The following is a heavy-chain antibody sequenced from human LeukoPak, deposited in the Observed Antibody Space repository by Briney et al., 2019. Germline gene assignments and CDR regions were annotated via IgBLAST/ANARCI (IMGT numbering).Heavy chain of an antibody. V-gene: IGHV4-61*02. J-gene: IGHJ3*02. CDR2: IYTSGST. Sequence: SETLSLTCTVSGGSISSGSYCWNWIRQPAGKGLEWIGRIYTSGSTNYNPSLKRRVTISVDTSKNQFSLKLSSVTAADTAVYYCARDLWFGAGRTFDIWGQGTMVTVSS. CDR3: ARDLWFGAGRTFDI. CDR1: GGSISSGSYC. D-gene: IGHD3-10*01.